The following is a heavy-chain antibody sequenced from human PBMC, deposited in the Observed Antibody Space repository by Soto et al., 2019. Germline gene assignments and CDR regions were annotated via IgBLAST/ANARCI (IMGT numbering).Heavy chain of an antibody. D-gene: IGHD3-10*01. J-gene: IGHJ6*02. CDR1: GFTFSDYY. CDR3: ARDRVYLVRGVIRGYYGMDV. V-gene: IGHV3-11*01. CDR2: ISSSGSTI. Sequence: GGSLRLSCAASGFTFSDYYMSWIRQAPGKGLEWVSYISSSGSTIYYADSVKGQFTISRDKAKNSLYLQMNSLRAEDTAEYYCARDRVYLVRGVIRGYYGMDVWGQGTTVTVSS.